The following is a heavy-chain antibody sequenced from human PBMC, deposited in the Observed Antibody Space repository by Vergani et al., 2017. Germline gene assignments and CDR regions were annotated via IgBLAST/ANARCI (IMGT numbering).Heavy chain of an antibody. D-gene: IGHD5-12*01. CDR3: ARRVDIVATIAFDY. J-gene: IGHJ4*02. CDR1: GFTFDDYG. Sequence: EVQLVESGGGVVRPGGSLRLSCAASGFTFDDYGMSWVRQAPGKGLEWVSYISSSGSTIYYADSVKGRFTISRDNAKNSLYLQMNSLRAEDTAVYYCARRVDIVATIAFDYWGQGTLVTVSS. V-gene: IGHV3-48*03. CDR2: ISSSGSTI.